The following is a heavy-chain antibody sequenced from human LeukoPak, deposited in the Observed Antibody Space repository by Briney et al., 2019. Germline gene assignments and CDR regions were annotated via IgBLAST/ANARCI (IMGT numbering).Heavy chain of an antibody. CDR2: INPSAGNT. Sequence: ASVKVSCKASGYTSTNYYVHWVRQAPGQGPEYMGIINPSAGNTDYAQKFRGRITMTRDTSTTTVYMELSSLVSEDTAVYYCARERPSKCYFDYWGQGTLVTVSS. J-gene: IGHJ4*02. V-gene: IGHV1-46*01. CDR3: ARERPSKCYFDY. CDR1: GYTSTNYY.